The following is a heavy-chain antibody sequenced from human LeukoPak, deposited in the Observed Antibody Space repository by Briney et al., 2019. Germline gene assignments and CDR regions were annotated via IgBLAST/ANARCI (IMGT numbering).Heavy chain of an antibody. V-gene: IGHV3-33*08. CDR2: IWYDGSNE. CDR3: ARPLVGAALDY. Sequence: GGSLRLSCAVSGFTFSSFEMNWVRQAPGKGLEWVAVIWYDGSNEYYADSVKGRFTIFRDNSKNTLHLQMNSLRAEDTAVYYCARPLVGAALDYWGQGTLVTVSS. D-gene: IGHD1-26*01. J-gene: IGHJ4*02. CDR1: GFTFSSFE.